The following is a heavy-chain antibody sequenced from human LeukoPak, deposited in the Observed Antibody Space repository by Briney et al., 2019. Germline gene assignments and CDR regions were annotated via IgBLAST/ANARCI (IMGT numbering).Heavy chain of an antibody. Sequence: PGGSLRVSCAASGFTFSSYGMHWVRQAPGKGLEWVAVIWYDGSNKYYADSVKGRFTISRDNSKNTLYLQMNSLRAEDTAVYYCARDGGPMVRGVMLYYGMDVWGQGTTVTVSS. CDR3: ARDGGPMVRGVMLYYGMDV. CDR2: IWYDGSNK. D-gene: IGHD3-10*01. J-gene: IGHJ6*02. CDR1: GFTFSSYG. V-gene: IGHV3-33*01.